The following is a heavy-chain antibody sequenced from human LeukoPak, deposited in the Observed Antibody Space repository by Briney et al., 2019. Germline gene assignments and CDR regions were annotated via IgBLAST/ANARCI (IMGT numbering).Heavy chain of an antibody. Sequence: PSETLSLTCTVSGGSISNSSYYWGWIRQPPGKGLEWIGSIYYSGSTYYNPSLKSRVTISVDTSKNQFSLKLSSVTAADTAVYYCARQGDCSGGSCYSSYYYYYYMDVWGKGTTVTVSS. J-gene: IGHJ6*03. V-gene: IGHV4-39*01. CDR2: IYYSGST. D-gene: IGHD2-15*01. CDR3: ARQGDCSGGSCYSSYYYYYYMDV. CDR1: GGSISNSSYY.